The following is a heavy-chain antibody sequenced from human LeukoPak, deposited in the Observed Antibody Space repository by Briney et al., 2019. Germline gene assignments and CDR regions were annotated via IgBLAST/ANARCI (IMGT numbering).Heavy chain of an antibody. CDR2: IDPNSGGT. CDR3: ARQGPTYYDSSGYYYAEDYYMDV. J-gene: IGHJ6*03. V-gene: IGHV1-2*02. CDR1: GYTFTGYY. D-gene: IGHD3-22*01. Sequence: ASVKVSCKASGYTFTGYYMHWVRQAPGQGLEWMGWIDPNSGGTNYAQKFQGRVTMTRDTSISTAYMELSRLRSDDTAVYYCARQGPTYYDSSGYYYAEDYYMDVWGKGTTVTVSS.